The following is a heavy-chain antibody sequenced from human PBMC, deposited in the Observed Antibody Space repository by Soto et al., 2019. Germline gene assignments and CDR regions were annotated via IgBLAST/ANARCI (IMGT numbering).Heavy chain of an antibody. CDR1: GGTFSSYA. CDR2: IIPIFGTA. Sequence: QVQLVQSGAEVKKPGSSVKVSCKASGGTFSSYAISWVRQAPGQGLEWMGGIIPIFGTANYAQKFQGRVTITADKATRTAYMELSSLSSEDTAVYYCARETLGELPSAPAYCDYWGQGTLVTVAS. D-gene: IGHD1-26*01. V-gene: IGHV1-69*06. CDR3: ARETLGELPSAPAYCDY. J-gene: IGHJ4*02.